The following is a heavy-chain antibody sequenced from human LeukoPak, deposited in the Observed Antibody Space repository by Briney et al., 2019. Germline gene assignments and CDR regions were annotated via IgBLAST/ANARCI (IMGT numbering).Heavy chain of an antibody. J-gene: IGHJ4*02. CDR2: INNSGSTI. V-gene: IGHV3-48*04. D-gene: IGHD3-22*01. Sequence: GGSLRLSCAASGFIFSSYSMNWVRQAPGKGLEWVAYINNSGSTIYYADSVKGRFTISRDNAKNSLNLQMNSLRAEDTAVYYCVRQDYYDGTGVNFAYWGQGTPVTVSS. CDR3: VRQDYYDGTGVNFAY. CDR1: GFIFSSYS.